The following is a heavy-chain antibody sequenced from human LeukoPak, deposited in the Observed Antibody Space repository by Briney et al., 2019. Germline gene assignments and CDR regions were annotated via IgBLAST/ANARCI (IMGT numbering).Heavy chain of an antibody. CDR1: GFTFSSYW. CDR3: ASQSYGLFEY. Sequence: GGSLRLSCAASGFTFSSYWMSWVRQAPGKGLEWVANIKQDGSEKYYVDSVKGRFTISRENAKNSLYLQMNSLRAEDTAVYFCASQSYGLFEYWGQGTLVTVSS. D-gene: IGHD3-10*01. CDR2: IKQDGSEK. V-gene: IGHV3-7*01. J-gene: IGHJ4*02.